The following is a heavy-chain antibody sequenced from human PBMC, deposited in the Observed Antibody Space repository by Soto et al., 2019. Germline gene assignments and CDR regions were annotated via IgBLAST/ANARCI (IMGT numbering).Heavy chain of an antibody. J-gene: IGHJ5*02. D-gene: IGHD4-17*01. CDR3: ARHGEGVPGDHYDYGDYVRHPNWFDP. CDR1: GRSISSSSYY. Sequence: QLQLQESGPGLVKPSETLSLTCTVSGRSISSSSYYWGWIRQPPGKGLEWIGSIYYSGSTYYNPSLKSRVTISVDTSKNQFSLKLSSVTAADTAVYYCARHGEGVPGDHYDYGDYVRHPNWFDPWGQGTLVTVSS. CDR2: IYYSGST. V-gene: IGHV4-39*01.